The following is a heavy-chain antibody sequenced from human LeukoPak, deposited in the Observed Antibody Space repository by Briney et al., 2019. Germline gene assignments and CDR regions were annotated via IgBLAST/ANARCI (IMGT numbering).Heavy chain of an antibody. V-gene: IGHV3-30*18. Sequence: GGSLRLSCAASGFTFSSYGMHWVRQAPGKGLEWVAVISYDGSNKYYADSVKGRFTISRDNSKNTLYLQMNSLRAEDTAVYCCAKEKYYYDSSGYDHWGQGTLVTVSS. D-gene: IGHD3-22*01. CDR2: ISYDGSNK. CDR3: AKEKYYYDSSGYDH. CDR1: GFTFSSYG. J-gene: IGHJ4*02.